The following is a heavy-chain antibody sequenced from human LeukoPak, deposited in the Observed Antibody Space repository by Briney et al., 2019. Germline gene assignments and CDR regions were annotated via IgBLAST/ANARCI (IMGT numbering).Heavy chain of an antibody. CDR2: ISGSGDRT. CDR1: GFTFSNYA. D-gene: IGHD3-22*01. CDR3: AKGWAMIVVDSSIDY. Sequence: PGRSLRLSCAASGFTFSNYAMSWVRQAPGKGLEWVSTISGSGDRTYDADSVKGRFTISRDNSKNTLYLQMNSLRAEDTAVYYCAKGWAMIVVDSSIDYWGQGTLVTVSS. V-gene: IGHV3-23*01. J-gene: IGHJ4*02.